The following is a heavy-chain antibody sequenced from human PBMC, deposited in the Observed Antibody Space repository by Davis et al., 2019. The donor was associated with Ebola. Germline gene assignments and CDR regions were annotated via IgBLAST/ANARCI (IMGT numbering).Heavy chain of an antibody. J-gene: IGHJ6*04. V-gene: IGHV3-30*02. CDR3: ARDRGSMTTDQYYGMDA. Sequence: GGSLRLSCAASGFTFSSYGMHWVRQAPGKGLEWVAFIRYDGSNKYYADSVKGRFTISRDNSKNTLYLQMNSLRAEDTAVYCCARDRGSMTTDQYYGMDAWGKGSTVTVSS. CDR2: IRYDGSNK. CDR1: GFTFSSYG. D-gene: IGHD4-17*01.